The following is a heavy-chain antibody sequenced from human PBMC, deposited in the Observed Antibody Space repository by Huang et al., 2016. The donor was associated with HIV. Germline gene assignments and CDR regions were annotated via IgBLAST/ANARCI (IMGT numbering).Heavy chain of an antibody. Sequence: QVQLVQSGAEVKKPGAAVKVSCKASGFNFNNYDFNCVRQASGQGSEVMGWMNPKSGTTGYAQKFQGRVTITRNTSITTADMELRSLRSEDTAVYYCARARGFLYDSTGYYSRYYFDSWGQGTLVTISS. CDR1: GFNFNNYD. V-gene: IGHV1-8*03. CDR2: MNPKSGTT. J-gene: IGHJ4*02. CDR3: ARARGFLYDSTGYYSRYYFDS. D-gene: IGHD3-22*01.